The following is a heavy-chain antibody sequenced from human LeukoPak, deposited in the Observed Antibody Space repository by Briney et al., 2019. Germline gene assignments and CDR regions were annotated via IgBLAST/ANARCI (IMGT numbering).Heavy chain of an antibody. CDR3: ARATPYYFDY. V-gene: IGHV4-59*08. D-gene: IGHD1-26*01. CDR1: GGSISGNY. CDR2: IYHTGHT. J-gene: IGHJ4*02. Sequence: SETLSLTYTVSGGSISGNYWSWIRQPPGEGLEWLGYIYHTGHTHYNPSLKNRVTMSMDTSKSQLSLKMNSVTAADTAVYYCARATPYYFDYWGQGTLVTVSS.